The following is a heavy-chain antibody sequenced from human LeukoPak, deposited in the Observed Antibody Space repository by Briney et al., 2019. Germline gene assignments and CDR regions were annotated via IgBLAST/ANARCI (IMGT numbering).Heavy chain of an antibody. Sequence: SETLSLTCTVSGGSISSYYWSWIRQPPGKGLEWIGYIYYSGSTNYNPSLKSRVTISVDTSKNQFSLKLSSVTAADTAVYYCARGEGRDYQSLFDYWGQGTLVTVSS. D-gene: IGHD2-2*01. CDR1: GGSISSYY. V-gene: IGHV4-59*08. J-gene: IGHJ4*02. CDR3: ARGEGRDYQSLFDY. CDR2: IYYSGST.